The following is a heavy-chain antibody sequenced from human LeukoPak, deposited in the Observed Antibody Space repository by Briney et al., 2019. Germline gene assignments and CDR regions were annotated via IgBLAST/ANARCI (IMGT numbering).Heavy chain of an antibody. CDR2: INHSGST. CDR3: ARAGGDYGHYYYGMDV. V-gene: IGHV4-34*01. J-gene: IGHJ6*02. D-gene: IGHD4-17*01. Sequence: SETLSLTCTVSGGSISSYYWSWIRQPPGKGLEWIGEINHSGSTNYNPSLKSRVTISVDTSKNQFSLKLSSVTAADTAVYYCARAGGDYGHYYYGMDVWGQGTTVTVSS. CDR1: GGSISSYY.